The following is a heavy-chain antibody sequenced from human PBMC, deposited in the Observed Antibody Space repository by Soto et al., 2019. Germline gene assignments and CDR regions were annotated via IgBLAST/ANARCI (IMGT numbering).Heavy chain of an antibody. CDR2: ISSRSSTI. CDR3: ASGTNGAFFVY. J-gene: IGHJ4*02. D-gene: IGHD2-8*01. V-gene: IGHV3-11*01. Sequence: QVQLVESGGGLVKPGGSLRLSCAASGFTFSDYYMSWIRQAPGKGLEWVSYISSRSSTIFYADSVKGRFTISRDNVKSSLYLQMNSLRAEETAVYYCASGTNGAFFVYWGQGILVTVSS. CDR1: GFTFSDYY.